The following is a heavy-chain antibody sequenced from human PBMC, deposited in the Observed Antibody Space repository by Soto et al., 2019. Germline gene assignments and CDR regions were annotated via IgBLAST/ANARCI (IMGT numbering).Heavy chain of an antibody. Sequence: GASVKVSCKASGYTFTGYYMHWVRQAPGQGLEWMGWINPNSGGTNYAQRFQGRVTMTRDTSISTAYMELSRLRSDDTAVYYCARLGSFGRLEWLLADYYYYGMDVWGQGTTVTVS. D-gene: IGHD3-3*01. CDR2: INPNSGGT. V-gene: IGHV1-2*02. CDR1: GYTFTGYY. CDR3: ARLGSFGRLEWLLADYYYYGMDV. J-gene: IGHJ6*02.